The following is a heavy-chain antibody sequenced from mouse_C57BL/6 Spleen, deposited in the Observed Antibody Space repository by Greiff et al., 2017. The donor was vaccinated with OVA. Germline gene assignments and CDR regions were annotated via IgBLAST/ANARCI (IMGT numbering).Heavy chain of an antibody. CDR1: GFTFSSYG. V-gene: IGHV5-6*01. CDR2: ISSGGSYT. Sequence: EVKLMESGGDLVKPGGSLKLSCAASGFTFSSYGMSWVRQTPDKRLEWVATISSGGSYTYYPDSVKGRFTISRDNAKNTLYLQMSSLKSEDTAVDYGARPDGCSYGWYFDVWGTGTTVTVSS. D-gene: IGHD1-1*01. J-gene: IGHJ1*03. CDR3: ARPDGCSYGWYFDV.